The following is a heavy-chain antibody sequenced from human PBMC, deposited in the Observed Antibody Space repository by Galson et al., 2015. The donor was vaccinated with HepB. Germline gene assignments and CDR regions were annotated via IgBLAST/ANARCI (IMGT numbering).Heavy chain of an antibody. D-gene: IGHD1-1*01. Sequence: CAISGDSVSSNSAAWNWIRQSPSRGLEWLGRTYYQSTWYNDYVGFVKSRMTINPDTSKNQFSLQLNSMTPEDTAVYYCARSSWNDSAFDIWGQWTVVTAAS. J-gene: IGHJ3*02. CDR1: GDSVSSNSAA. CDR2: TYYQSTWYN. V-gene: IGHV6-1*01. CDR3: ARSSWNDSAFDI.